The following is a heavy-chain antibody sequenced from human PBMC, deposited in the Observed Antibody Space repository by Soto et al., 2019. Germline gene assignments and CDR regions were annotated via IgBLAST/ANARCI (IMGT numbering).Heavy chain of an antibody. CDR2: IYSGGST. CDR3: ARSTKTYYFDY. CDR1: GFTVSSNY. D-gene: IGHD5-12*01. J-gene: IGHJ4*02. Sequence: GESLKISCAASGFTVSSNYMSWVRQAPGKGLEWVSVIYSGGSTYYADSVKGRFTISRDNSKNTLYLQMNSLRAEDTAVYYCARSTKTYYFDYWGQGTLVTVSS. V-gene: IGHV3-66*01.